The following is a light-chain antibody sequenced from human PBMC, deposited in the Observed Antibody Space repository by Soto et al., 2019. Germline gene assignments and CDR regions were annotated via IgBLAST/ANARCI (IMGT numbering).Light chain of an antibody. J-gene: IGLJ2*01. V-gene: IGLV1-44*01. Sequence: QSVLTQPPSASGTPGQRVTISCSGSSSNLGTHSVNWYQQIPGTAPKLLIYTNNQRPSGFPDRFSGSKSGTSASLAIGGLQSEDEATYYCAAWGYSLTGRHVVFGGGTKLTVL. CDR2: TNN. CDR3: AAWGYSLTGRHVV. CDR1: SSNLGTHS.